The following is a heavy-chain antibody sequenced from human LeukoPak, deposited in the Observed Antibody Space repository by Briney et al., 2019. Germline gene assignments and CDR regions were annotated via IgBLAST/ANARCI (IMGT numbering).Heavy chain of an antibody. CDR1: GYTFTSYG. CDR3: ASPRNYYDSSGRHDAFDI. Sequence: ASVKVSCKASGYTFTSYGISWVRQAPGQGLEWMGWISAYNGNTNYAQKLQGRVTMTTDTSTSTAYMELRSLRSDDTAVYYCASPRNYYDSSGRHDAFDIWGQGTMVTVSS. J-gene: IGHJ3*02. D-gene: IGHD3-22*01. V-gene: IGHV1-18*01. CDR2: ISAYNGNT.